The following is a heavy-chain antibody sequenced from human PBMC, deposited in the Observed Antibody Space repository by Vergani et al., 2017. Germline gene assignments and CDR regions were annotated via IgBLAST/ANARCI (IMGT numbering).Heavy chain of an antibody. CDR3: AKDLSLSMFYVVTPFDY. J-gene: IGHJ4*02. Sequence: EVQLLESGGGLVQPGGSLRLSCAASGFTFSSYAMSWVRQAPGKGLGWVSAISGSGGSTYYADSGKGRFTISRDNSKNTLYLQMNRLRAEDTAVFYCAKDLSLSMFYVVTPFDYWGQGTLVTVSS. CDR2: ISGSGGST. CDR1: GFTFSSYA. V-gene: IGHV3-23*01. D-gene: IGHD2/OR15-2a*01.